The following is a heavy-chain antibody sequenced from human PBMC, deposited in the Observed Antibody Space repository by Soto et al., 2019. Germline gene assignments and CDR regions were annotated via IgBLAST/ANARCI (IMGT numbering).Heavy chain of an antibody. CDR3: ARLKYTVVTPFDM. D-gene: IGHD2-21*02. V-gene: IGHV4-59*01. CDR1: GGSISNYY. CDR2: IHYSGNT. J-gene: IGHJ3*02. Sequence: QVQLQESGPGLVKPSETLSLTCTVSGGSISNYYWSWIRQSPGKGLEWIAYIHYSGNTNYNPSLKSRVTISVDTSKNQFSLKLTSVTAADTAMYYCARLKYTVVTPFDMWGQGTMVTVSS.